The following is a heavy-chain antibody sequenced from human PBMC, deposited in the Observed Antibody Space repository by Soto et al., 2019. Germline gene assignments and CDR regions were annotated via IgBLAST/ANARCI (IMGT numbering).Heavy chain of an antibody. CDR3: TTLSTYYYDSSGYADFYYYYYGMDV. Sequence: GGSLRLSCAASGFTFSNAWMSWVRQAPGKGLEWVGRIKSKTDGGTTDYAAPVKGRFTISRDDSKNTLYLQMNSLKTEDTAVYYCTTLSTYYYDSSGYADFYYYYYGMDVWGQGTTVTVSS. D-gene: IGHD3-22*01. V-gene: IGHV3-15*01. CDR2: IKSKTDGGTT. CDR1: GFTFSNAW. J-gene: IGHJ6*02.